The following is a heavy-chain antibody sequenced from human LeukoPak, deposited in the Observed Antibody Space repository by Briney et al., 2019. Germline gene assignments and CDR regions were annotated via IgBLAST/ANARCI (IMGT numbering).Heavy chain of an antibody. J-gene: IGHJ4*02. CDR2: ISYDGSNK. D-gene: IGHD5-24*01. Sequence: PGGSLRLSCAASGFTFSSYGMHWVRQAPGKGLEWVAVISYDGSNKYYADSVKGRFTISRDNSKNMLYLQMNSLRAEDTAVYYYAKIGGLQSDGYNLDYWGQGTLVTVSS. CDR1: GFTFSSYG. CDR3: AKIGGLQSDGYNLDY. V-gene: IGHV3-30*18.